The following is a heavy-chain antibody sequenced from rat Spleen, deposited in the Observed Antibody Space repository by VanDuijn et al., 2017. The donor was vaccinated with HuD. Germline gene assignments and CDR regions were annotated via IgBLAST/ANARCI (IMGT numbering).Heavy chain of an antibody. CDR2: ISYDGDNT. D-gene: IGHD1-3*01. CDR1: GFTFSDHN. CDR3: TRDMVGA. Sequence: EVQLVESGGDLVQPGRSLKLSCAASGFTFSDHNMAWVRQAPTKGLEWVASISYDGDNTYYRDSVKGRFSISRDNAKSSLYLQMYSLRSEDTATYYCTRDMVGAWGQGVMVTVSS. J-gene: IGHJ2*01. V-gene: IGHV5-20*01.